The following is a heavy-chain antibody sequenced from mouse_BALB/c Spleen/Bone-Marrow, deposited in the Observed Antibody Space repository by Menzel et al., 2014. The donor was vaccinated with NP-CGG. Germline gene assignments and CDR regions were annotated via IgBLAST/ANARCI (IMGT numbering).Heavy chain of an antibody. V-gene: IGHV14-3*02. D-gene: IGHD2-14*01. J-gene: IGHJ3*01. CDR2: IDPANGNT. CDR1: GFNIKDTY. Sequence: VRLQHSGAELVKPGASVKLSCTASGFNIKDTYMHWVKQRPEQGLEWIGRIDPANGNTKYDPKFQGKATITADTSSNTAYLQLSSLTSEDTAVYYCARGYDEGFAYWGQGTLVTVSA. CDR3: ARGYDEGFAY.